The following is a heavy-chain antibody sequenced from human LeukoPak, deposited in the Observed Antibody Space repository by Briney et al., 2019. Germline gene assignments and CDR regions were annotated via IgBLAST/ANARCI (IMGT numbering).Heavy chain of an antibody. D-gene: IGHD3-10*02. CDR1: GFTFSGSD. J-gene: IGHJ2*01. CDR2: IKTKAESYAT. V-gene: IGHV3-73*01. Sequence: GGSLRLSCAASGFTFSGSDIHRVRQASGKGLEWIGRIKTKAESYATAYVVSVQGRFTLSRDDSKNTAFLQMNSLKTEDTAVYYCSRRMFTADWHLDLWGRGTLVTVSS. CDR3: SRRMFTADWHLDL.